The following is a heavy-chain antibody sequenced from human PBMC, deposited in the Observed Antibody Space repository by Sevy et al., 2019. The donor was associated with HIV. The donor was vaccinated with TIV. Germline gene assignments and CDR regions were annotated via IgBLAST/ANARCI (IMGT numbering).Heavy chain of an antibody. CDR1: GFTFSSYS. CDR2: ISSSSSYI. CDR3: ARDEGGDIVVVVAAISGAFDI. J-gene: IGHJ3*02. V-gene: IGHV3-21*01. D-gene: IGHD2-15*01. Sequence: GGSLRLSCAASGFTFSSYSMNWVRQAPGKGLEWVSSISSSSSYIYYADSVKGRFTISRDNAKNSLYLQMNSLRAEDTAVYYCARDEGGDIVVVVAAISGAFDIWGQGTMVTVSS.